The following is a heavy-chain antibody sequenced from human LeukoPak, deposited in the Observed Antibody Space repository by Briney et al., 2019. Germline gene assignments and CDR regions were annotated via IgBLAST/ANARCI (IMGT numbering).Heavy chain of an antibody. J-gene: IGHJ6*02. CDR1: GFAFSSYG. Sequence: PGGSLRLSCSASGFAFSSYGMNWVRQAPGKGLEWVSYISASSGTIFYADSVKGRFTVSRDNAKNSLYLQMNSLRAEDTAVYYCARDFSSQDGMDVWGQGTTVTVSS. CDR2: ISASSGTI. CDR3: ARDFSSQDGMDV. V-gene: IGHV3-48*01. D-gene: IGHD2-2*01.